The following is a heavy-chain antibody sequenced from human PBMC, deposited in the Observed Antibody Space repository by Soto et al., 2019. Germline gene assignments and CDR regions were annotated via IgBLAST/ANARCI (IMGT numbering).Heavy chain of an antibody. CDR2: IVLGNGNT. V-gene: IGHV1-58*01. CDR3: ATRIGNIGWYWLDT. J-gene: IGHJ5*02. D-gene: IGHD6-19*01. CDR1: GFTFSSSA. Sequence: SVKVSCKASGFTFSSSAVPWVRQARGQRLEWIGCIVLGNGNTNYAQKFQERVTITRDMSTSTAYMELRSLTFEDTAVYYCATRIGNIGWYWLDTWGQGTQVTVSS.